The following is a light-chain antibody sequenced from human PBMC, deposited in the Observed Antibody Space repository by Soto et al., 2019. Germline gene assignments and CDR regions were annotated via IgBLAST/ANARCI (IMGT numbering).Light chain of an antibody. J-gene: IGKJ1*01. V-gene: IGKV3-20*01. CDR3: QQYGSSPWT. CDR2: GAS. Sequence: EIVLTQSPGTLSLSPGERATLSCRASQSVSSSYLAWYQQKPGQAPRLLIYGASSRATGIPDRFSGSGSGTVFTLTISRLEPEDFAEYYCQQYGSSPWTFGQGTKVEIK. CDR1: QSVSSSY.